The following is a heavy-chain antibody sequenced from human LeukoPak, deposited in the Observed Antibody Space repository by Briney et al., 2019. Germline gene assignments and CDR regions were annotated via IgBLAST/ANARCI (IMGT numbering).Heavy chain of an antibody. D-gene: IGHD4-17*01. V-gene: IGHV4-39*01. CDR3: ARLIAPPLDHGDYADAFAI. Sequence: SETLSLTCTVSGGSISSSSYYWGWIRQPPGKGLEWIGSIYYSGSTYYNPSLKSRVTISVDTSKNQFSLKLSSVTAADTAVYYCARLIAPPLDHGDYADAFAIWGQGPMVTVSS. J-gene: IGHJ3*02. CDR1: GGSISSSSYY. CDR2: IYYSGST.